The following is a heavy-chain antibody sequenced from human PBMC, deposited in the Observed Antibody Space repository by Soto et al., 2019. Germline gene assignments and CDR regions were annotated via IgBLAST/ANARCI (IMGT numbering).Heavy chain of an antibody. Sequence: PRLSCTASGFTFGDYAMSWFRQAPGKGLEWVGFIRSKTYGGTTEYAASVKGRFTISRDDSKSIAYLQMNSLKTEDTAVYYCAREANYYDSSGYYLLTYFDYWGQGTLVTVSS. V-gene: IGHV3-49*03. D-gene: IGHD3-22*01. CDR1: GFTFGDYA. CDR3: AREANYYDSSGYYLLTYFDY. J-gene: IGHJ4*02. CDR2: IRSKTYGGTT.